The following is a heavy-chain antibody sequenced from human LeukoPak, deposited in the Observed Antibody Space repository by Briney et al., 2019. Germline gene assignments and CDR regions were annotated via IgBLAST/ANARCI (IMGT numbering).Heavy chain of an antibody. Sequence: ASVKVSCKASGYTFTGYYMHWVRQAPGQGLEWMGGIIPIFGTANYAQKFQGRVTITADKSTSTAYMELSSLRSEDTAVYYCARGKSSGYSSSWRPFDPWGQGTLVTVSS. D-gene: IGHD6-13*01. J-gene: IGHJ5*02. CDR2: IIPIFGTA. CDR3: ARGKSSGYSSSWRPFDP. V-gene: IGHV1-69*06. CDR1: GYTFTGYY.